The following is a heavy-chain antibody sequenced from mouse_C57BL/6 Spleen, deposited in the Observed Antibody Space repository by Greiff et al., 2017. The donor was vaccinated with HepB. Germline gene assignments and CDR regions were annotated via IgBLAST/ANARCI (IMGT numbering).Heavy chain of an antibody. CDR3: ARKGFYYDYHYFDY. CDR2: INPSTGGT. CDR1: GYSFTGYY. J-gene: IGHJ2*01. Sequence: EVQLQQSGPELVKPGASVKISCKASGYSFTGYYMNWVKQSPEKSLEWIGEINPSTGGTTYNQKFKAKATLTVDKSSSTAYMQLKSLTSEDSAVYYCARKGFYYDYHYFDYWGQGTTLTVSS. D-gene: IGHD2-4*01. V-gene: IGHV1-42*01.